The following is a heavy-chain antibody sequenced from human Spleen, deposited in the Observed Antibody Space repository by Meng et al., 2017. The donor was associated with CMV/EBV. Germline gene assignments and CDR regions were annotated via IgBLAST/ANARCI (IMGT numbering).Heavy chain of an antibody. CDR2: VYYSGST. CDR3: ARGSTSVTMIVVVITAASLAYGS. J-gene: IGHJ5*02. CDR1: GVSISSYY. D-gene: IGHD3-22*01. Sequence: SETLSLTCTVSGVSISSYYWTWIRQPPGKGLEWIGYVYYSGSTNFNPSLKDRVAISVDTSQDQFSLKLNSVTAADTAVYYCARGSTSVTMIVVVITAASLAYGSWGQGTLVTVSS. V-gene: IGHV4-59*12.